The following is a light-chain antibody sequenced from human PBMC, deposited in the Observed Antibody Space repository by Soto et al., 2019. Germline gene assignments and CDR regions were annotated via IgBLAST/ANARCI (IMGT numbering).Light chain of an antibody. J-gene: IGLJ3*02. V-gene: IGLV1-47*01. CDR2: RNN. CDR3: AAWDDVLSGPV. CDR1: SSNIKSNF. Sequence: QLVLTQPPSASGTPGQRVTFSCSGSSSNIKSNFVYWYQQLPGTAPKLLIDRNNQRPSGVPDRFSGSKSGTSASLAISGLRSEDEGDYYCAAWDDVLSGPVFGGGTKLTVL.